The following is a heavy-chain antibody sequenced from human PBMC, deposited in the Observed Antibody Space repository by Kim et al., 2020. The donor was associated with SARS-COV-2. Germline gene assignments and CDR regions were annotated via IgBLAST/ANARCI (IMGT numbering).Heavy chain of an antibody. CDR3: ARAVIEYSSSSEWFDP. Sequence: SETLSLTCAVYGGSFSGYYWSWIRQPPGKGLEWIGEINHSGSTNYNPSLKSRVTISVDTSKNQFSLKLSSVTAADTAVYYCARAVIEYSSSSEWFDPWGQGTLVTVSS. CDR1: GGSFSGYY. J-gene: IGHJ5*02. CDR2: INHSGST. D-gene: IGHD6-6*01. V-gene: IGHV4-34*01.